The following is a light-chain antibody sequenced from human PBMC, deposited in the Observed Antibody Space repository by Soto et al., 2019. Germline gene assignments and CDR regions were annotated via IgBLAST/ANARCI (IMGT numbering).Light chain of an antibody. CDR1: QGIMSY. CDR3: QQTYTTPIT. V-gene: IGKV1-39*01. J-gene: IGKJ5*01. CDR2: GSS. Sequence: DIQLTPSPSSLSASVGDSVTITCRAGQGIMSYLNWYQQKAGQAPRLLIYGSSSSLSGVPPRFSGSGSGTDFTLTISSLQPEDFATYYCQQTYTTPITFGQGTRLEI.